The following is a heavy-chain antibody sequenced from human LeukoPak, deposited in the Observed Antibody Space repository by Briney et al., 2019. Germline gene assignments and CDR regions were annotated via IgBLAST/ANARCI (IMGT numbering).Heavy chain of an antibody. CDR2: IIPIPGIA. Sequence: ASVKVSCKASGGTFSSYAISWVRQAPGQGLEWMGRIIPIPGIANYAQKFQGRVTITADKSTSTAYMELSSLRSEDTAVYYCARAGEYCSGGSCYFPFDYWGQGTLVTVSS. V-gene: IGHV1-69*04. CDR1: GGTFSSYA. J-gene: IGHJ4*02. D-gene: IGHD2-15*01. CDR3: ARAGEYCSGGSCYFPFDY.